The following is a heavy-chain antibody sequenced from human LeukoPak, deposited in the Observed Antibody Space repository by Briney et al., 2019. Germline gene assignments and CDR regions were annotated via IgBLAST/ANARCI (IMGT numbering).Heavy chain of an antibody. V-gene: IGHV3-48*03. D-gene: IGHD3-9*01. J-gene: IGHJ5*02. Sequence: GGSLRLSCAASGFTFSSYEMNWVRQAPGKGLEWVSYISSSGSTIYYADSVKGRFTISRDNAKNSLYLQMNSLRAEDTAVYYCARGDYDILTGWFDPWGQGTLVTVSS. CDR3: ARGDYDILTGWFDP. CDR2: ISSSGSTI. CDR1: GFTFSSYE.